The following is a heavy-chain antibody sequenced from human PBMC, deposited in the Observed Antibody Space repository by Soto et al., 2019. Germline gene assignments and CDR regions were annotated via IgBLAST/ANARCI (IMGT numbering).Heavy chain of an antibody. J-gene: IGHJ6*02. V-gene: IGHV5-51*01. Sequence: GESLKISCKGSGYSFTSYWIGWVRQMPGKGLEWMGIIYPGDSDTRYSPSFQGQVTISADKSISTAYLQWSSLKASDTAMYYCASSGYSYGYAYYYYYGMDVWGQGTTVTVSS. CDR1: GYSFTSYW. CDR3: ASSGYSYGYAYYYYYGMDV. CDR2: IYPGDSDT. D-gene: IGHD5-18*01.